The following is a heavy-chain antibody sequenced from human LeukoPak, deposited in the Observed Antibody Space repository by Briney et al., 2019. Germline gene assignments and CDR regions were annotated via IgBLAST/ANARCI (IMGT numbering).Heavy chain of an antibody. CDR3: AGFPGYSYGDLSYYGLRV. CDR1: GFTFSSYG. J-gene: IGHJ6*02. D-gene: IGHD5-18*01. V-gene: IGHV3-30*02. CDR2: IRYDGSNK. Sequence: GGSLRLSCAASGFTFSSYGMHWVRQAPGKGLEWVAFIRYDGSNKYYADSVKGRFAISRDNSKNTVFLQMNSLRVEDTAVYYCAGFPGYSYGDLSYYGLRVWGQGTTVTVSS.